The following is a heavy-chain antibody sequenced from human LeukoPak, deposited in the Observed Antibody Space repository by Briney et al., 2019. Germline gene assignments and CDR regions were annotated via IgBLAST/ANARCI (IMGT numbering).Heavy chain of an antibody. Sequence: SETLSLTCTVSGYSISSGYYWGWIRQPPEKRLEWIGTIYHSGSTYYNPSLKSRVTIAVDTSKNQFSLKLSSVTAADTAVYYCARGYGSGSYWGYWGQGTLVTVSS. V-gene: IGHV4-38-2*02. D-gene: IGHD3-10*01. CDR2: IYHSGST. J-gene: IGHJ4*02. CDR1: GYSISSGYY. CDR3: ARGYGSGSYWGY.